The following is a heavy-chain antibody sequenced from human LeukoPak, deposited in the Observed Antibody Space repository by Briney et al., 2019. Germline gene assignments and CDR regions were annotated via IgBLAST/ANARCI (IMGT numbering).Heavy chain of an antibody. Sequence: SETLSLTCTVSGGSISSSSYYWGWIRQPPGKGLEWIGSIYYSGSTYYNPSLKSRVTISVDTSKNQFSLKLSSVTAADTAVYYCAIKQWDPRAFDIWGQGTMVTVSS. CDR1: GGSISSSSYY. V-gene: IGHV4-39*07. CDR3: AIKQWDPRAFDI. J-gene: IGHJ3*02. CDR2: IYYSGST. D-gene: IGHD1-26*01.